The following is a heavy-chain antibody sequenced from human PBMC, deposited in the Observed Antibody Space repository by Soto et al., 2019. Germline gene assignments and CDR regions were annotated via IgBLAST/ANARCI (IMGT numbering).Heavy chain of an antibody. CDR3: ARAPCTGGSCYSAVWFDP. D-gene: IGHD2-15*01. CDR1: GGSFSGYY. Sequence: SETLCLTCAVYGGSFSGYYWSWIRQPPGKGLEWIGEINHSGSTNYNPSLKSRVTISVDTSKNQFSLKLSSVTAADTAVYYCARAPCTGGSCYSAVWFDPWGQGTLVTVSP. J-gene: IGHJ5*02. V-gene: IGHV4-34*01. CDR2: INHSGST.